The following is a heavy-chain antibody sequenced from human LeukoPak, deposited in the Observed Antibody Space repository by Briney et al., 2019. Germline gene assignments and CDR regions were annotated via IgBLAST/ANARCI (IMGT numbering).Heavy chain of an antibody. D-gene: IGHD3-10*01. V-gene: IGHV1-8*03. CDR2: MNPNSGNT. J-gene: IGHJ3*02. CDR1: GYTFTSYD. Sequence: ASVKVSCKASGYTFTSYDINWVRQATGQGLEWMGWMNPNSGNTGYAQKFQGRVTITRNTSISTAYMELSSLRSEDTAVYYCASSLYYYGSGSYYVDAFDIWGQGTMVTVSS. CDR3: ASSLYYYGSGSYYVDAFDI.